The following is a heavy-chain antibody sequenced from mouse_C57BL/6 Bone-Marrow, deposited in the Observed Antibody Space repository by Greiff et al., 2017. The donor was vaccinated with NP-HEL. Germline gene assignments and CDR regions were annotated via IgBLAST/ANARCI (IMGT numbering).Heavy chain of an antibody. V-gene: IGHV3-6*01. CDR2: ISYDGSN. CDR3: ARARDSSGYWFAY. D-gene: IGHD3-2*02. Sequence: EVQLVESGPGLVKPSQSLSLTCSVTGYSITSGYYWNWIRQFPGNILEWMGNISYDGSNNYNPSLKNRITITRDTSKNQCFLKLNSVTTEDTATYYCARARDSSGYWFAYWGQGTLVTVSA. CDR1: GYSITSGYY. J-gene: IGHJ3*01.